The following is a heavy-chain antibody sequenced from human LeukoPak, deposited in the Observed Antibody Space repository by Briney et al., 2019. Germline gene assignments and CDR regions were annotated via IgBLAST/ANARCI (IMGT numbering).Heavy chain of an antibody. CDR2: IYPADSDT. J-gene: IGHJ4*02. CDR3: ARPPQGSSGSLRFDY. D-gene: IGHD6-19*01. Sequence: GESLKISCKGSGYTFTNYWIGWVHQMPGKGLEWMGIIYPADSDTRYSPSFQGQVTIAADKSISTAYLQWSSLRASNTAMSYCARPPQGSSGSLRFDYWGQGTLVTVSS. V-gene: IGHV5-51*07. CDR1: GYTFTNYW.